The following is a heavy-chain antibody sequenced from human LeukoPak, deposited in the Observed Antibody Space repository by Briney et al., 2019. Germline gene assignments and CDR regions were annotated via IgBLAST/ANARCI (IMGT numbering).Heavy chain of an antibody. D-gene: IGHD4-17*01. CDR1: EFTFSRYA. CDR2: ISGSGVNT. V-gene: IGHV3-23*01. CDR3: AKEDYGDPQYYFDY. J-gene: IGHJ4*02. Sequence: GGSLRLSCAASEFTFSRYAMNWVRQPPGKGLEWVSGISGSGVNTYYADSVRGRFTISRDNSKNTLYLQMNSLRAEDTAVYYCAKEDYGDPQYYFDYWGQGTLVTVSS.